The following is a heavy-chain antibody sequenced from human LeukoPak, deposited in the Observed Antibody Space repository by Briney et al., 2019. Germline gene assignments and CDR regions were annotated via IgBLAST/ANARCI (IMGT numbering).Heavy chain of an antibody. Sequence: PGRSLRLSCASSGFTVGASDMYWVRQAPGKGLEWVAVITRDGNDKYYVDSVRGRFTISRDNSKSTVFLQMDSLRPEDTAVYYCAKIGPVSGTVDYWGQGTLVTVSS. D-gene: IGHD1-26*01. J-gene: IGHJ4*02. CDR1: GFTVGASD. V-gene: IGHV3-30*18. CDR3: AKIGPVSGTVDY. CDR2: ITRDGNDK.